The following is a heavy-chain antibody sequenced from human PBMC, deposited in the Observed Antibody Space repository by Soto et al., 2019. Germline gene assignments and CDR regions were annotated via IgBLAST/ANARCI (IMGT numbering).Heavy chain of an antibody. D-gene: IGHD3-16*01. V-gene: IGHV4-4*02. CDR2: LFRSGST. Sequence: SETLSLACAVFGGSISNSNWWTWARRPPGKGLDWRGELFRSGSTNYNSSLMGRVTISVDKANNQFSLKLSSLPAPHTAGYYCARRPIGGAAIWGQGTLVTVSS. CDR1: GGSISNSNW. CDR3: ARRPIGGAAI. J-gene: IGHJ4*02.